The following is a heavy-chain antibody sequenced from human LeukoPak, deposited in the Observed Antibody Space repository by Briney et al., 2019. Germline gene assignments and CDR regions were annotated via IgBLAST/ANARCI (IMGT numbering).Heavy chain of an antibody. J-gene: IGHJ6*02. Sequence: GGSLRLSCAASGFTFSSYVMSWVRQAPGKGLEWVSGISGSGSSTYYADSVKGRFTISGDNSKNMLYLQMNSLRAEDTAAYYCAKDTSSWYGYYGTDVWGQGTTVTVSS. CDR2: ISGSGSST. CDR1: GFTFSSYV. CDR3: AKDTSSWYGYYGTDV. V-gene: IGHV3-23*01. D-gene: IGHD6-13*01.